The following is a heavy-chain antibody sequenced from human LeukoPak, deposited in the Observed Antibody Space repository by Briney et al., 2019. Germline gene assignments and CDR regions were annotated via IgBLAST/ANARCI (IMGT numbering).Heavy chain of an antibody. CDR2: ISYDGSNK. J-gene: IGHJ3*02. D-gene: IGHD6-13*01. V-gene: IGHV3-30*18. CDR3: AKGVSSSWSNDAFDI. Sequence: PGGSLRLSCVASGFTFSRHDMNWVRQAPGKGLEWVAVISYDGSNKYYADSVKGRFTISRDNSKNTLYLQMNSLRTEDTAVYYCAKGVSSSWSNDAFDIWGQGTMVTVSP. CDR1: GFTFSRHD.